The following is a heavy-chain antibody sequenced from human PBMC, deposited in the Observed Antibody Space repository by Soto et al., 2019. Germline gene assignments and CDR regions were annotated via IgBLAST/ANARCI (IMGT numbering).Heavy chain of an antibody. CDR3: ARTIAAAGAPHYYYYYMDV. D-gene: IGHD6-13*01. V-gene: IGHV4-59*08. CDR1: GGSISSYY. CDR2: IYYSGST. Sequence: SETLFLTCTVSGGSISSYYWSWIRQPPGKGLEWIGYIYYSGSTNYNPSLKSRVTISVDTSKNQFSLKLSSVTAADTAVYYCARTIAAAGAPHYYYYYMDVWGKGTTVTVSS. J-gene: IGHJ6*03.